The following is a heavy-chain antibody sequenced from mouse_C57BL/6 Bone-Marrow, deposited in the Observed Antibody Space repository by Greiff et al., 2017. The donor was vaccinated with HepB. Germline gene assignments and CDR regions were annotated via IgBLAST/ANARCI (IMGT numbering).Heavy chain of an antibody. D-gene: IGHD1-1*01. CDR2: ISNGGGST. J-gene: IGHJ3*01. Sequence: EVQRVESGGGLVQPGGSLKLSCAASGFTFSDYYMYWVRQTPEKRLEWVAYISNGGGSTYYPDTVKGRFTISRDNAKNTLYLQMSRLKSEDTAMYYCASPYSWFAYWGQGTLVTVSA. CDR3: ASPYSWFAY. CDR1: GFTFSDYY. V-gene: IGHV5-12*01.